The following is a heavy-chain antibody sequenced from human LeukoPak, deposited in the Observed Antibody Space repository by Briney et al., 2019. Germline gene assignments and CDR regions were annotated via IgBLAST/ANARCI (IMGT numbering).Heavy chain of an antibody. CDR3: AGTTYWYFDL. V-gene: IGHV1-69*05. J-gene: IGHJ2*01. D-gene: IGHD2-2*01. Sequence: VASVKVSCKASGGTFSSYAISWVRQAPGQGLEWMGGIIPIFGTANYAQKFQGRVTITTDESTSTAYMELSSLRSEDTAVYYCAGTTYWYFDLWGRGTLVTVSS. CDR2: IIPIFGTA. CDR1: GGTFSSYA.